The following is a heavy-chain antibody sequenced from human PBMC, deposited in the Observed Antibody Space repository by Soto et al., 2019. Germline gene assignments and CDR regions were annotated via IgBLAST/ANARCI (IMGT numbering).Heavy chain of an antibody. D-gene: IGHD4-4*01. CDR3: AKGKAALMTTPYYYYYGMDV. CDR1: GFTFSSYA. J-gene: IGHJ6*02. CDR2: ISGSGGST. Sequence: LRLSCAASGFTFSSYAMSWVRQAPGEGLEWVSAISGSGGSTYYADSVKGRFTISRDNSKNTLYLQMNSLRAEDTAVYYCAKGKAALMTTPYYYYYGMDVWGQGTTVTVSS. V-gene: IGHV3-23*01.